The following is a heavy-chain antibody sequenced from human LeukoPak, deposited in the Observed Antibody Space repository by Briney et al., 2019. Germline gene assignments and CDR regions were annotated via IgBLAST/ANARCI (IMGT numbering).Heavy chain of an antibody. J-gene: IGHJ4*02. CDR1: GYSISSGYY. D-gene: IGHD2-15*01. Sequence: PSETLSLTCTVSGYSISSGYYWGWIRQPPGKGLEWIGSLYYSGSAYYNPSLKSRVTISVDTSKNQFSLKLSSVTAADTAVYYCARAFLVGYSPEEFFFDYWGQGTLVTVSS. CDR2: LYYSGSA. CDR3: ARAFLVGYSPEEFFFDY. V-gene: IGHV4-38-2*02.